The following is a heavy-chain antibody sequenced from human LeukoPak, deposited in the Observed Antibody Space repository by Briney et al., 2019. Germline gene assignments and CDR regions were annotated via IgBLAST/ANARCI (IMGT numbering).Heavy chain of an antibody. Sequence: GGSLRLSCAASGFIFSNAWMNWVRQAPGKGLEWVGRIKSKTEGGTTDYAAPVKGRFTISSDDSQNTVDLQISSLTAEDTAMYFCTTTYIVASTRKFGDYWGQGTLVVVSS. CDR1: GFIFSNAW. V-gene: IGHV3-15*01. CDR2: IKSKTEGGTT. J-gene: IGHJ4*02. CDR3: TTTYIVASTRKFGDY. D-gene: IGHD5-12*01.